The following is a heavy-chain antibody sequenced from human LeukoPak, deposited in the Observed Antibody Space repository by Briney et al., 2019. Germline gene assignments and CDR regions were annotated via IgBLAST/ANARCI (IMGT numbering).Heavy chain of an antibody. CDR2: IYSGGST. J-gene: IGHJ3*02. CDR1: AFTVSSNY. Sequence: PGGSLRPSCAASAFTVSSNYMSWVRQAPGKGLEWVSAIYSGGSTYYAGSVKGRFTISRDNSKNTLYLQMNSLRAEDTAVYYCARGHNWNDRGAFDIWGQGTMVTVSS. D-gene: IGHD1-1*01. V-gene: IGHV3-53*01. CDR3: ARGHNWNDRGAFDI.